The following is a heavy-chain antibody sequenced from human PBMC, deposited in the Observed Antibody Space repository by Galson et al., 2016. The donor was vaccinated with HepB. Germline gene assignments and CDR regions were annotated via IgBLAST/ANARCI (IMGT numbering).Heavy chain of an antibody. J-gene: IGHJ4*02. CDR2: IHYSGNT. D-gene: IGHD3/OR15-3a*01. CDR1: GGSFRSSSYN. CDR3: ARERPFYDFWTGYTGYFDY. V-gene: IGHV4-39*07. Sequence: ETLSLTCTVSGGSFRSSSYNWGWIRQPPGQGLEWIGSIHYSGNTIYNPSLKSRVTISVDTSKNQFSLRLSSVRSVTAADTAVYYCARERPFYDFWTGYTGYFDYWGQGILVTVSS.